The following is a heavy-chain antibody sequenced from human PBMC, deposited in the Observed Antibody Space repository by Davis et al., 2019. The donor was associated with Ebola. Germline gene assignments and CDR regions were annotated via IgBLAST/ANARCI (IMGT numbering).Heavy chain of an antibody. CDR1: GGSISSSSYY. J-gene: IGHJ5*02. Sequence: MPGGSLRLSCTVPGGSISSSSYYWGWIRQPPGKGLEWIGSIYYSGSTYYNPSLKSRVTISVDTSKNQFSLKLSSVTAADTAVYYCARHVACTGGVCWFDPWGQGTLVTVSS. CDR2: IYYSGST. D-gene: IGHD2-8*02. V-gene: IGHV4-39*01. CDR3: ARHVACTGGVCWFDP.